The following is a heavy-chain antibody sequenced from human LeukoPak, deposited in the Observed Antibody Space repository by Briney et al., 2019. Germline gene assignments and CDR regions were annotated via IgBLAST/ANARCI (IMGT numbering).Heavy chain of an antibody. CDR3: AKSIAGRPDFDY. Sequence: KPGGSLRLSCVASGXTFSSYNMNWVRQAPGKGLEWVSSISSSSTYIYYADLVKGRFTISRDNAKNSLNLQMNSLRAEDTAVYHCAKSIAGRPDFDYWGQGTLVTVSS. CDR2: ISSSSTYI. D-gene: IGHD6-6*01. V-gene: IGHV3-21*01. CDR1: GXTFSSYN. J-gene: IGHJ4*02.